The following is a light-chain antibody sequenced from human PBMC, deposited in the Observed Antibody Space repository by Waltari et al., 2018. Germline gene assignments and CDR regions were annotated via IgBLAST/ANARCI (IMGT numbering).Light chain of an antibody. J-gene: IGKJ4*02. CDR1: KDISNY. Sequence: DIQMSQSPSSLSASVRGGVITTCHASKDISNYLNWYQQKPGKAPKLVIYDASNWATGIPERFSGSGSGTDFTFTISSLQPEDIAAYYCQQYDNLPQTFGGGTKVEIK. CDR2: DAS. V-gene: IGKV1-33*01. CDR3: QQYDNLPQT.